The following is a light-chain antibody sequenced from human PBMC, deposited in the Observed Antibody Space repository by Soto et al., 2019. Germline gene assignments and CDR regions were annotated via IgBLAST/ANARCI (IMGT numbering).Light chain of an antibody. CDR3: QQYGSSPPIT. J-gene: IGKJ5*01. V-gene: IGKV3-20*01. Sequence: EIGLTQSPGTLSLSPGERATLSCRASQSVSSTYLAWYQQKPGQAPRPLMYGASSRATGIPDRFSGSGSGTDFTLTISRLEPEDFAVYYCQQYGSSPPITFGQGTRLEIK. CDR1: QSVSSTY. CDR2: GAS.